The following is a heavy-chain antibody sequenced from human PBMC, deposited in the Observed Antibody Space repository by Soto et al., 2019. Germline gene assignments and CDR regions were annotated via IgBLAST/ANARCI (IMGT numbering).Heavy chain of an antibody. CDR1: VDTFSSYG. CDR3: ASAGPAHYYASSCSYSPLDY. CDR2: IIPMFGTA. V-gene: IGHV1-69*01. J-gene: IGHJ4*02. D-gene: IGHD3-22*01. Sequence: QVQLVQAGAEVKKPGSSVKVSCKASVDTFSSYGINWVRQAPGQGLEWMGGIIPMFGTANYAQKFKGRVTITAGQSKSTVYMELSSLRSEHTAVYYCASAGPAHYYASSCSYSPLDYWGQGTLVTVSS.